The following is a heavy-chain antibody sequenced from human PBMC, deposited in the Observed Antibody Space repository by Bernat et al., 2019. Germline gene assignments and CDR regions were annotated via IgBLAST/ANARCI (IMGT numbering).Heavy chain of an antibody. CDR1: GFTFSSYG. J-gene: IGHJ6*02. D-gene: IGHD2-15*01. Sequence: QVQLVESGGGVVQPGRSLRLSCAASGFTFSSYGMRWVRQAPGKGLEWVAVIWYDGSNKYYADSVKGRFTISRDNSKNTLYLQMNSLRAEDTAVYYCARDPRYCSGGSCYLDYYYYGMDVWGQGTTVTVSS. V-gene: IGHV3-33*01. CDR3: ARDPRYCSGGSCYLDYYYYGMDV. CDR2: IWYDGSNK.